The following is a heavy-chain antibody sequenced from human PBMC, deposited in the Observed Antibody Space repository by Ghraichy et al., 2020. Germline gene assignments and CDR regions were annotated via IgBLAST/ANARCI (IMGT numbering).Heavy chain of an antibody. CDR3: ARDPDIVVVPAAIGNWFDP. V-gene: IGHV3-48*02. CDR1: GFTFSSYS. CDR2: ISSSSSTI. Sequence: GGSLRLSCAASGFTFSSYSMNWVRQAPGKGLEWVSYISSSSSTIYYADSVKGRFTISRDNAKNSLYLQMNSLRDEDTAVYYCARDPDIVVVPAAIGNWFDPWGQGTLVTVSS. D-gene: IGHD2-2*01. J-gene: IGHJ5*02.